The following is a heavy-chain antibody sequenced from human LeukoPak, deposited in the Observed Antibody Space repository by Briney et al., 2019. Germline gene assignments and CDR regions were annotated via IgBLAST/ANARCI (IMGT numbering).Heavy chain of an antibody. CDR2: ISGSGGST. CDR1: GFTFSSYA. CDR3: AKVGSIVVVVAATHQDDY. V-gene: IGHV3-23*01. J-gene: IGHJ4*02. Sequence: GGSLRLSCAASGFTFSSYAMSWVRQAPGKGLEWVSAISGSGGSTYYADSVKGRFTISRDNSKNTLYLQMNSLRAEDTAVYYCAKVGSIVVVVAATHQDDYWGQGTLVTVSS. D-gene: IGHD2-15*01.